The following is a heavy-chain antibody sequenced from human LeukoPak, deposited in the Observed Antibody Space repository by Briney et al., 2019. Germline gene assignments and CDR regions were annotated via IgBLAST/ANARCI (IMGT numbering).Heavy chain of an antibody. J-gene: IGHJ3*02. CDR3: ARDRGERGSSWSLPAHGFDI. D-gene: IGHD6-13*01. Sequence: SVKVSCKASGGTFSSYAINWVRQAPGQGLEWMRRIVPIFGTTNYAQKFQGRATITTDESTSTAYMELSSLRSEDTAVYYCARDRGERGSSWSLPAHGFDIWGQGTMVTVSS. V-gene: IGHV1-69*05. CDR1: GGTFSSYA. CDR2: IVPIFGTT.